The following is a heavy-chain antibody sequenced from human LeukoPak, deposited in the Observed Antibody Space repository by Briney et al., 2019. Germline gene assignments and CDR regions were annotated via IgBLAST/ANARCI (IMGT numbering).Heavy chain of an antibody. Sequence: GGSLRISCAASGFPFSTYARSWVRQAPGKGLEWVSTISGNGGSTYYADSVKGRFSISRDNSKNTLYLQMNSLRAEDTAVYYCARDPGYAIYYFDYWGQGLLVTVSS. V-gene: IGHV3-23*01. CDR3: ARDPGYAIYYFDY. CDR1: GFPFSTYA. D-gene: IGHD3-9*01. J-gene: IGHJ4*02. CDR2: ISGNGGST.